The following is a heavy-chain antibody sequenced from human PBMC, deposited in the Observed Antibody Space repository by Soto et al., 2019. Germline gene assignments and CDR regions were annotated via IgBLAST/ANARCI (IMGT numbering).Heavy chain of an antibody. D-gene: IGHD2-2*01. V-gene: IGHV1-69*12. CDR2: IMPMFGVT. CDR1: GGTFNSHT. Sequence: QVQLVQSGAEVKKPGSSVKVSCRAPGGTFNSHTITWVRQAPGQGLEWMGGIMPMFGVTNYARKFQGRLTMTANESTTTDYMEVSGLTSEDTAGYYCAGEGVTSSMSLPWMGYHYYGLDVWGQGTTVIVSS. CDR3: AGEGVTSSMSLPWMGYHYYGLDV. J-gene: IGHJ6*02.